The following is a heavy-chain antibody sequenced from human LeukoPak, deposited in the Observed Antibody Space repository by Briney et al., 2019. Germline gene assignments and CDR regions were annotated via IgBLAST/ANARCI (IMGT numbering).Heavy chain of an antibody. CDR1: GYSFTNYW. Sequence: GESLKISCKGSGYSFTNYWIGWVRQMPGKGLEWMGIINPADSDTRKSPAFHGQLTISADKSISTAYLQWSSLKAADSAMYYCARVMYGGKEGTFDYWGQGTLVTVSS. D-gene: IGHD4-23*01. CDR2: INPADSDT. V-gene: IGHV5-51*01. CDR3: ARVMYGGKEGTFDY. J-gene: IGHJ4*02.